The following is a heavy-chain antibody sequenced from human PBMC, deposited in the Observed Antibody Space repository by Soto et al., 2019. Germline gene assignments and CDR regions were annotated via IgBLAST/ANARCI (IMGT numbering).Heavy chain of an antibody. J-gene: IGHJ3*02. CDR1: GYTFTYRY. CDR3: ARYRAAMGHDAFDI. V-gene: IGHV1-45*02. D-gene: IGHD5-18*01. CDR2: ITPFNGNT. Sequence: SVKVSCKAFGYTFTYRYLHWVRQAPGQALEWMGWITPFNGNTNYAQKFQDRVTITRDRSMSTAYMELSSLRSEDTAMYYCARYRAAMGHDAFDIWGQGTMVTVSS.